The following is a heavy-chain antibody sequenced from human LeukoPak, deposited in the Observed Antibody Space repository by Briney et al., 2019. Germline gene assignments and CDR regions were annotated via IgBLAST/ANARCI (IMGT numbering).Heavy chain of an antibody. CDR1: GFTFSSYG. CDR3: AREKLYGDHGMSFDY. J-gene: IGHJ4*02. V-gene: IGHV3-33*01. Sequence: PGRSLRLSCAASGFTFSSYGMHWVRQAPGKGLEWVAVIWYDGSNEYYADSVKGRFTISRDNSKNTLYLQMNSLRAEDTAVYYCAREKLYGDHGMSFDYWGQGTLVTVSS. D-gene: IGHD4-17*01. CDR2: IWYDGSNE.